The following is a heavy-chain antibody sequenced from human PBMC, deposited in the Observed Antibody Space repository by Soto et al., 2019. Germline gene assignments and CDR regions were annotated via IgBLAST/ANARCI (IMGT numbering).Heavy chain of an antibody. CDR1: GGTFSSYA. J-gene: IGHJ4*02. D-gene: IGHD5-12*01. V-gene: IGHV1-69*06. CDR3: ARNGAMATINYFDY. CDR2: IIPIFGTA. Sequence: GASVKVSCKASGGTFSSYAISWVRQAPGQGLEWMGGIIPIFGTANYAQKFQGRVTITADKSTSTAYMELSSLRSEDTAVYYCARNGAMATINYFDYWGQGTLVTVSS.